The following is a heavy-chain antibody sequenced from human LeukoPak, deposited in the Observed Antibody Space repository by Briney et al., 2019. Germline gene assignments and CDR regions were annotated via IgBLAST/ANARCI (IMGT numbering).Heavy chain of an antibody. CDR2: IYRSGST. V-gene: IGHV4-4*02. J-gene: IGHJ4*02. CDR1: GGSISSSNW. D-gene: IGHD4-17*01. CDR3: ARASHDYGDYSHIDY. Sequence: SETLSLTCAVSGGSISSSNWWTWVRQPPGKGLEWIGEIYRSGSTNYNPSLKSRVTISVGKSKNQFSLKLSSLTAADTAVYYCARASHDYGDYSHIDYWGQGTLVTVSS.